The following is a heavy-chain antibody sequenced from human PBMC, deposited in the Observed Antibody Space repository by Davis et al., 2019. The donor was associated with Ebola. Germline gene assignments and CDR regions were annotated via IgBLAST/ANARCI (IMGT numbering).Heavy chain of an antibody. CDR2: IYPRDSDT. D-gene: IGHD5-24*01. J-gene: IGHJ3*02. Sequence: GASLNTSCKGFEYSFTSHWIGWVRQIPGKGLECMGIIYPRDSDTRYSASFQGQVTMSVDRSINTAFLQWSSLKESDTAVYYCARHKPGVEVAFDIWGQGIRVIVSS. CDR1: EYSFTSHW. CDR3: ARHKPGVEVAFDI. V-gene: IGHV5-51*01.